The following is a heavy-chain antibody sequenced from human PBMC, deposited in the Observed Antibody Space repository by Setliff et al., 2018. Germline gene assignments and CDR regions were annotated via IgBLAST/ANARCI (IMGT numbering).Heavy chain of an antibody. V-gene: IGHV1-2*02. Sequence: ASVKVSCKASGYTFSVYYIHWLRQAPGQGLDWMGWIDPNRGDTNSAQNFQGRVTMTRDTSISTAYMDMSSLRSDDTAVYFCARGAYGGNPHFWGQGTLVTVSS. CDR3: ARGAYGGNPHF. J-gene: IGHJ4*02. D-gene: IGHD4-17*01. CDR2: IDPNRGDT. CDR1: GYTFSVYY.